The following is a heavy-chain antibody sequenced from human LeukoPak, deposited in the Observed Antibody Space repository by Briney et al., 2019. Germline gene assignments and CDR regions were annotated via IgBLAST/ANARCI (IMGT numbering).Heavy chain of an antibody. CDR1: GGTFSSYA. CDR2: IIPIFGTA. Sequence: GASVKVSCKASGGTFSSYAISWVRQAPGQGLEWMGGIIPIFGTANYARKFQGRVTITADESTSTAYMELSSLRSEDTAVYYCARDLGPENWFDPWGQGTLVTVSS. J-gene: IGHJ5*02. CDR3: ARDLGPENWFDP. V-gene: IGHV1-69*13.